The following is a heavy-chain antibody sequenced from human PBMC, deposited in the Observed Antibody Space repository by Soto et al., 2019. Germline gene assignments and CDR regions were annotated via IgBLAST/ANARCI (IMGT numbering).Heavy chain of an antibody. CDR1: GFTFSSYA. CDR3: AKGPRSHSYWFDS. CDR2: LTGEGGGT. Sequence: EVQLLESGGALAQPGGSLRLSCAASGFTFSSYAMTWVRQAPGKGLEWVSALTGEGGGTYYADSVKGRFTISRDNSTDTLYLQRNSLRPEEAAVYYCAKGPRSHSYWFDSWGQGTLVTVSS. V-gene: IGHV3-23*01. J-gene: IGHJ5*01.